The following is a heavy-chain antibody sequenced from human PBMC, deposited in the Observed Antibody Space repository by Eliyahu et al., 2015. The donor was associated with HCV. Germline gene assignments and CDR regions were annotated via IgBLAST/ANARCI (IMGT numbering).Heavy chain of an antibody. CDR1: GXTFSXYW. D-gene: IGHD6-13*01. V-gene: IGHV3-7*01. CDR3: ARDSSSWYRGNYYYGMDV. CDR2: IKQDGSEK. J-gene: IGHJ6*02. Sequence: EVQLVESGGGLVQPGGSLRLSCAASGXTFSXYWMSWVRQAPGKGLEWVANIKQDGSEKYYVDSVKGRFTISRDNAKNSLYLQMNSLRAEDTAVYYCARDSSSWYRGNYYYGMDVWGQGTTVTVSS.